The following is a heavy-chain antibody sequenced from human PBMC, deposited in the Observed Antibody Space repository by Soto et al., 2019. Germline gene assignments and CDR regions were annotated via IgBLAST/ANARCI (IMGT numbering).Heavy chain of an antibody. D-gene: IGHD4-17*01. CDR2: ISSSSSYI. Sequence: GGSLRLSCAASGFTFSSYSMNWVRQAPGKGLEWVSSISSSSSYIYYADSVKGRFTISRDNAKNSLYLQMNSLRAEDTAVYYCARGDYGDYVAEYFQHWGQGTLVTVSS. J-gene: IGHJ1*01. CDR3: ARGDYGDYVAEYFQH. V-gene: IGHV3-21*01. CDR1: GFTFSSYS.